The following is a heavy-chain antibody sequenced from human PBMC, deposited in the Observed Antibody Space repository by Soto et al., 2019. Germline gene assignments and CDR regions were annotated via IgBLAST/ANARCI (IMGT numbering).Heavy chain of an antibody. J-gene: IGHJ4*02. D-gene: IGHD4-17*01. CDR2: ISKRSSTI. Sequence: EVQLVESGGGLVQPGGSLRLSCAASGFTFNTYSMNWVRQAPGKGLEWVSYISKRSSTILYADSVKGRFSISRDNGKKSLYLQMNSLRDEDTAVYYCARDANDYGYYFDSWGQGTLVTVSS. V-gene: IGHV3-48*02. CDR1: GFTFNTYS. CDR3: ARDANDYGYYFDS.